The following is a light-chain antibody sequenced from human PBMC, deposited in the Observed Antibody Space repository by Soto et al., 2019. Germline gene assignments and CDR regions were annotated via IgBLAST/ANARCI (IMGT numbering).Light chain of an antibody. CDR2: EVS. Sequence: QSALTQPASVSGSPGQSITISCAGTISDIGGYNYVSWYQQHPGKAPKVMIYEVSNRPSGVSNRFSGSKSGNTASLTISGLQAEDEADYYCSSYTSSSTLYVFGSGTKVTVL. J-gene: IGLJ1*01. CDR3: SSYTSSSTLYV. CDR1: ISDIGGYNY. V-gene: IGLV2-14*01.